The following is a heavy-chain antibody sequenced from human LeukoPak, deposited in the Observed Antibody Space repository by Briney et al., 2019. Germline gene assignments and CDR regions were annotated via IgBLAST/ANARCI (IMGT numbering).Heavy chain of an antibody. J-gene: IGHJ5*01. CDR1: GDSIRNSDYY. CDR2: IYWDGDE. CDR3: AHRRGASTTVTSPFDS. V-gene: IGHV2-5*02. D-gene: IGHD4-17*01. Sequence: TLSLTCTVSGDSIRNSDYYWGWIRQPPGKALEWVALIYWDGDERYSPSLKSRLTITKDTSKNQVVLTMTNMDPADTATYYCAHRRGASTTVTSPFDSWGQGTLVTVSS.